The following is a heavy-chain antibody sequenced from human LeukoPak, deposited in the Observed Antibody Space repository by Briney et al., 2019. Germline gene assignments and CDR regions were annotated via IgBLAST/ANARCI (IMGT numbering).Heavy chain of an antibody. J-gene: IGHJ4*02. V-gene: IGHV3-23*01. CDR1: EFTFNTYG. D-gene: IGHD3-22*01. Sequence: GGTLRLSCAASEFTFNTYGMSWVRQAPGKGLEWVSGISVSAGDTYYADSVKGRFTISRDNSKKTLYLQMNSLRAEDTAVYYCAKMGGDIVVVINWGQGTLVTVSS. CDR3: AKMGGDIVVVIN. CDR2: ISVSAGDT.